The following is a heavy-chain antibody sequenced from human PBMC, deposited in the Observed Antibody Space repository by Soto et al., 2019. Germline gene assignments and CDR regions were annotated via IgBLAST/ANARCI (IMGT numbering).Heavy chain of an antibody. CDR2: MNPNSGNT. Sequence: ASVKVSCKASGYTFTSYDINWVRQATGQGLEWMGWMNPNSGNTGYAQKFQGRVTMTRNTSISTAYMELSSLRSEDTAVYYCASRFCSGCWDRGAAFDIWAQGTMVTV. D-gene: IGHD2-15*01. CDR3: ASRFCSGCWDRGAAFDI. CDR1: GYTFTSYD. J-gene: IGHJ3*02. V-gene: IGHV1-8*01.